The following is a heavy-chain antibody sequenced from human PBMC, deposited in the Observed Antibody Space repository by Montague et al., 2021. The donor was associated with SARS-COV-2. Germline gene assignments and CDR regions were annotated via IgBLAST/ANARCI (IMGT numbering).Heavy chain of an antibody. CDR3: ARREYSYGWGD. CDR1: GGPISGSSDY. D-gene: IGHD5-18*01. CDR2: VDYSGNT. Sequence: SETLSLTCTATGGPISGSSDYWGWIRQSPGKGLEWIARVDYSGNTYYSPSLKSRLTISVDTSKNQFSLKLDSVTAADTALYYCARREYSYGWGDWGQGTLVTVSS. V-gene: IGHV4-39*01. J-gene: IGHJ4*02.